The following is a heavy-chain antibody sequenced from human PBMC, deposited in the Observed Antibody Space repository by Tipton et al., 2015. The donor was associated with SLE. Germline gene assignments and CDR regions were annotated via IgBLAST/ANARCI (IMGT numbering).Heavy chain of an antibody. D-gene: IGHD1-1*01. V-gene: IGHV4-59*01. CDR1: GGSISSDY. J-gene: IGHJ4*02. Sequence: TLSLTCTVSGGSISSDYWTWIRQPPGKGLEWIGSIFYTGSTTYNPSLKSRLTMSVDTPKNQFSLKLRSVTAADTAVYYCARSWNDAPPDLGYWGQGTLVTVSS. CDR2: IFYTGST. CDR3: ARSWNDAPPDLGY.